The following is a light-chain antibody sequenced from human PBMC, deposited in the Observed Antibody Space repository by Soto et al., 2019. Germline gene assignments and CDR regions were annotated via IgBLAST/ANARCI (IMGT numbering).Light chain of an antibody. CDR1: QTIHSN. J-gene: IGKJ4*01. CDR2: AAS. Sequence: EIVMTQSPATLSVSPGERATLSCRPSQTIHSNLAWYQQRPGQAPRPLIYAASTRATGIPAWFSGNGFGTEFTITISSLQSEDFAVYYCQQYSDWHLTFGGATTVEIK. V-gene: IGKV3D-15*01. CDR3: QQYSDWHLT.